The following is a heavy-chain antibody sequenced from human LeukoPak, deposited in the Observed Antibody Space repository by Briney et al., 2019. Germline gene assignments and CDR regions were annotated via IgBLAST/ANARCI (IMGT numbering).Heavy chain of an antibody. V-gene: IGHV3-23*01. J-gene: IGHJ3*02. CDR3: AKGRYYYDSSDAFDI. Sequence: GGSLRLSCGASGFTFSSYAMSWVRQAPGKGLEWVSANSGSGGSTYYADSVKGRFTISRDNSKNTLYLQMNSLRAEDTAVYYCAKGRYYYDSSDAFDIWGQGTMVTVSS. D-gene: IGHD3-22*01. CDR2: NSGSGGST. CDR1: GFTFSSYA.